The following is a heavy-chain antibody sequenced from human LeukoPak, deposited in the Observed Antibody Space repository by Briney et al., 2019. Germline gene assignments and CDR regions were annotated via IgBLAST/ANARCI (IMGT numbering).Heavy chain of an antibody. J-gene: IGHJ4*02. V-gene: IGHV3-9*01. CDR2: ISWNSGSI. Sequence: GGSLRLSCAASGFTFDDYAMHWVRQAPGKGLEWVSGISWNSGSIGYADSVKGRFTISRDNAKNSVFLQMRSLRADDTAVYYCTLGEWLQPFDYWGQGILVSVSS. D-gene: IGHD3-16*01. CDR3: TLGEWLQPFDY. CDR1: GFTFDDYA.